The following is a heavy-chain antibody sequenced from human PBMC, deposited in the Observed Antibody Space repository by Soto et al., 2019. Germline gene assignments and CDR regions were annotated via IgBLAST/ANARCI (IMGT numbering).Heavy chain of an antibody. Sequence: EVQLVESGGGLVQPGGSLRLSCAASGFTFSSYSMNWVRQAPGKGLEWVSYISSSGTTMYYADPVKGRFTISTVSAKNSLYLQMNGMRAEDTAVYYCARGAETGYSGVDYWGQGTLVTVSS. D-gene: IGHD6-25*01. V-gene: IGHV3-48*01. CDR3: ARGAETGYSGVDY. J-gene: IGHJ4*02. CDR2: ISSSGTTM. CDR1: GFTFSSYS.